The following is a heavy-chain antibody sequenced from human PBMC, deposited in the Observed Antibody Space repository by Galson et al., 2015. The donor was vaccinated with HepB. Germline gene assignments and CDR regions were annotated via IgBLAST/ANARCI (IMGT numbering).Heavy chain of an antibody. CDR1: GFTFSSYA. D-gene: IGHD2-2*01. CDR2: ISGSGGST. Sequence: SLRLSCAASGFTFSSYAMSWVRQAPGKGLEWVSAISGSGGSTHYADSVKGRFTISRDNSKNTLYLQMNSLRAEDTAVYYCAKRGDIVVVPAAGGAFDIWGQGTMVTVSS. J-gene: IGHJ3*02. V-gene: IGHV3-23*01. CDR3: AKRGDIVVVPAAGGAFDI.